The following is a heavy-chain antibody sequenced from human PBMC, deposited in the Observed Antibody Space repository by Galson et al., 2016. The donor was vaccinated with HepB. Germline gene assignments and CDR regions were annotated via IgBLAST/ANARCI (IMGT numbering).Heavy chain of an antibody. Sequence: SVKVSCKASGYTFANYYMHWVRQAPGQGLEWMGWINPNTGGTNYAQDFQGRVTMTRDTSIRTAYMELRRLISDDTAVYYCAKGSIWVSAALYGMDVWGQGTTVTVSS. J-gene: IGHJ6*02. CDR3: AKGSIWVSAALYGMDV. D-gene: IGHD2-21*01. CDR2: INPNTGGT. CDR1: GYTFANYY. V-gene: IGHV1-2*02.